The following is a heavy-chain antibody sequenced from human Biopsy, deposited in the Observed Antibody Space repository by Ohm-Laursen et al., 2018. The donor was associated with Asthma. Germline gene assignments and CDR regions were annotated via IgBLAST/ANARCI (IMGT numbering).Heavy chain of an antibody. V-gene: IGHV3-30*18. D-gene: IGHD3-3*01. CDR1: GFSFNIYG. CDR2: TSFDGRQT. CDR3: AKERYYDFWSGYPI. Sequence: SLRLSCAASGFSFNIYGMHWVRQAPGKGLEWVAVTSFDGRQTYYADSVKGRFTISRDNSKNTLYLQMNSLRAEDTAVYYCAKERYYDFWSGYPIWGQGTMVTVSS. J-gene: IGHJ3*02.